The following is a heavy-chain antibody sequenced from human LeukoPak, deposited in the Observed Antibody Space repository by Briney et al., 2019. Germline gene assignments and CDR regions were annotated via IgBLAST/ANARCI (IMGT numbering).Heavy chain of an antibody. CDR3: ARAYYDSSGYLTSDY. CDR1: GFTFDDYG. V-gene: IGHV3-20*04. D-gene: IGHD3-22*01. CDR2: INWNGGST. Sequence: PGGSLRLSCAASGFTFDDYGMSWVRQAPGKGLEWVSGINWNGGSTGYADSVKGRFTISRDNAKNSLYLQMNSLGAEDTALYYCARAYYDSSGYLTSDYWGQGTLVTVSS. J-gene: IGHJ4*02.